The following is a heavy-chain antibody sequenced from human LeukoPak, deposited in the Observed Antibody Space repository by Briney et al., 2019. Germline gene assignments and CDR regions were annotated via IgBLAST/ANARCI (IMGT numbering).Heavy chain of an antibody. CDR3: AKTDYYGSGSYQYYFDY. D-gene: IGHD3-10*01. V-gene: IGHV3-9*01. Sequence: PGGSLRLSCAASGFTFDDYAMHWVRQAPGKGLEWVSGISWNSGSIVYADSVKGRFTISRDNAKNSLYLQMNSLRAEDTALYYCAKTDYYGSGSYQYYFDYWGQGTLVTVSS. CDR1: GFTFDDYA. J-gene: IGHJ4*02. CDR2: ISWNSGSI.